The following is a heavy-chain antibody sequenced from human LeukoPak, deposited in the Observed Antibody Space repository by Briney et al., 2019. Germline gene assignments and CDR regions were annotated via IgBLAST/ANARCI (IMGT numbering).Heavy chain of an antibody. D-gene: IGHD2-15*01. J-gene: IGHJ5*02. V-gene: IGHV3-7*01. Sequence: GGSLRLSCAASGFPFSSYWMSWVRQAPGKGLEWVANIKQDGSEKYYVDSVKGRFTISRDNAKNSLYLQMNSLRAEDTAVYYCARGSGFDPWGQGTLVTVSS. CDR1: GFPFSSYW. CDR3: ARGSGFDP. CDR2: IKQDGSEK.